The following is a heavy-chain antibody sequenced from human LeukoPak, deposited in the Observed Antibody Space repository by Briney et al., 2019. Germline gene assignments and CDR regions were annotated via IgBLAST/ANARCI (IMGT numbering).Heavy chain of an antibody. D-gene: IGHD5-18*01. J-gene: IGHJ5*02. CDR3: ARAKASGYSYGYEGWFDP. CDR1: AGSFSGYY. CDR2: INHSGST. Sequence: SETLSLTCAVYAGSFSGYYCSWIRQPPFNGQEWIGEINHSGSTNYNPSLKSRVTISVDTSKNQFSLKLSSVTAADTAVYYCARAKASGYSYGYEGWFDPWGQGTLVTVSS. V-gene: IGHV4-34*01.